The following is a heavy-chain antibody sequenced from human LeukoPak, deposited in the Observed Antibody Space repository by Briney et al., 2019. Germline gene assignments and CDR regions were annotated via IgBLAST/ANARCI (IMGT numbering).Heavy chain of an antibody. D-gene: IGHD3-9*01. CDR2: IYYSGST. Sequence: SETLSLTCTVSGGSISSYYWSWIRQPPGKGLEWIGYIYYSGSTNYNPSLKSRVTISVDTSKNQFSLKLSSVTAADTAVYYCARSDYDILTGNQYYYGMDVWGQGTTVTVSS. CDR1: GGSISSYY. J-gene: IGHJ6*02. CDR3: ARSDYDILTGNQYYYGMDV. V-gene: IGHV4-59*01.